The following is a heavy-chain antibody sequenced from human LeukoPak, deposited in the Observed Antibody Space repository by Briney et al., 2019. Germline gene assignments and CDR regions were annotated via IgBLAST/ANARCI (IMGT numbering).Heavy chain of an antibody. V-gene: IGHV4-38-2*02. CDR3: ARWNYFASGGHQFFDY. CDR1: GYSISSGYY. J-gene: IGHJ4*02. CDR2: IYHSGST. D-gene: IGHD3-10*01. Sequence: SETLSLTCTVSGYSISSGYYWGWIRQPPGKGLEWIGSIYHSGSTYYNPSLKSRVTISVDTSKNQFSLKLTSVTAADTALYYFARWNYFASGGHQFFDYWGQGNLGTVSP.